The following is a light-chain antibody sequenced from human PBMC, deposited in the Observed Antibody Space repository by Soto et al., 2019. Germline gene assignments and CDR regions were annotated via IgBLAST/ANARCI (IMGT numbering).Light chain of an antibody. Sequence: QSARTQPPSVSGSAGQSVTISCTGTSTDFVSYNRVSWYQQPPGTAPKLMIYEVSKRPSGVPDRFSGSKSGNTASLTISGLQAADEADYYCSLYTSENAYVFGTGTKVTVL. CDR2: EVS. CDR3: SLYTSENAYV. V-gene: IGLV2-18*01. CDR1: STDFVSYNR. J-gene: IGLJ1*01.